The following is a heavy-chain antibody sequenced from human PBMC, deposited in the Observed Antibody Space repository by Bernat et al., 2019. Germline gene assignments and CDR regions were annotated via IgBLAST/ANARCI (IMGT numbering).Heavy chain of an antibody. CDR1: VCSFSGYY. CDR3: ARGSSYYYGSGKLFDY. Sequence: QVQLQQWGAGLLKPSETLSLPCAVYVCSFSGYYWSWIRQPPGKGLEWIGEINHSGSTNYNPSLKSREHISVGTAKSQFSMKLCSVTAADTAVYYCARGSSYYYGSGKLFDYWGQGTLVTVSS. V-gene: IGHV4-34*01. J-gene: IGHJ4*01. D-gene: IGHD3-10*01. CDR2: INHSGST.